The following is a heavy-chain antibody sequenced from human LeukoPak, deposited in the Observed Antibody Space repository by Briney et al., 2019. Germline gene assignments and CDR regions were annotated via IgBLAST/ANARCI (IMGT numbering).Heavy chain of an antibody. CDR1: GYTFTSYD. D-gene: IGHD2-21*02. J-gene: IGHJ4*02. V-gene: IGHV1-8*01. Sequence: ASVKVSCKASGYTFTSYDINWVRQATGQGVEWMGWMNPNSGNTGYAQKFQGRVTMTRNTSISTAYMELSSLRSEDTAVYYCARGLKAYCGGDCYPHGRFSYYFDYWGQGTLVTVSS. CDR2: MNPNSGNT. CDR3: ARGLKAYCGGDCYPHGRFSYYFDY.